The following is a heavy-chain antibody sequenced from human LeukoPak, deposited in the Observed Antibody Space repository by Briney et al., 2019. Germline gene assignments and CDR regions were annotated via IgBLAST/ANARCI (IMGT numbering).Heavy chain of an antibody. CDR1: GFTLSTYD. Sequence: GGSLRLSCAASGFTLSTYDMHWVRQAPGKGLEWVSYISSSSSNIYDADSMKGRFTLSRDNTKNSLYLQMNSLRAEDTAVYYCARETSIAAAGTYYYYMDVWGKGTTVTVSS. J-gene: IGHJ6*03. CDR2: ISSSSSNI. D-gene: IGHD6-13*01. CDR3: ARETSIAAAGTYYYYMDV. V-gene: IGHV3-21*06.